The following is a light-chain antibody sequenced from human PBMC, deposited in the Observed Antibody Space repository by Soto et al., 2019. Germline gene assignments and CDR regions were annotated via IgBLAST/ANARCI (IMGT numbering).Light chain of an antibody. CDR2: WSS. Sequence: DIVMTQSPDSLAVSLGERATIKCKSSQTVLSSSNNRNYLVWYQQKSGQSPKLLTYWSSTRASGVPDRFTGSGSGTDFALTISNIQAEDVGIYFCHQHYDLPTFGQGTRLEL. CDR3: HQHYDLPT. J-gene: IGKJ5*01. CDR1: QTVLSSSNNRNY. V-gene: IGKV4-1*01.